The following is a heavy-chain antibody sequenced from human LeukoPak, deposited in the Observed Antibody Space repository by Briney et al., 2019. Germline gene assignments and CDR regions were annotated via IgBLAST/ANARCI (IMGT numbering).Heavy chain of an antibody. V-gene: IGHV4-34*01. D-gene: IGHD3-9*01. J-gene: IGHJ4*02. CDR2: INHSGST. CDR3: ARVSLRYFDWLLFDY. Sequence: SETLSLTCAVYGGSFSGYYWSWIRQPPGKGLEWIGEINHSGSTNYNPSLKSRVTISVDTSKNQFSLKLSSVTAADTAVYYCARVSLRYFDWLLFDYWGQGTLVTISS. CDR1: GGSFSGYY.